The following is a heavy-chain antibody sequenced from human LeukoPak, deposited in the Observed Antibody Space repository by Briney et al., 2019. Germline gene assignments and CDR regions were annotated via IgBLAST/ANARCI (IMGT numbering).Heavy chain of an antibody. V-gene: IGHV3-15*01. CDR2: IKSKTDGGTT. D-gene: IGHD2-15*01. Sequence: PSGTLSLTCAVSGGSISSSNWWSWVRQAPGKGLEWVGRIKSKTDGGTTDYAAPVKGRFTISRDDSKNTLYLQMNSLKTEDTAVYYCTIGYCSGGSCYGYYFDYWGQGTLVTVSS. CDR3: TIGYCSGGSCYGYYFDY. CDR1: GGSISSSNW. J-gene: IGHJ4*02.